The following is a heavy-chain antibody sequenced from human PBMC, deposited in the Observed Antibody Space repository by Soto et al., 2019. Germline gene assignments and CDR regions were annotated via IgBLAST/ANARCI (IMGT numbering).Heavy chain of an antibody. CDR3: ARVRVIRAVIPSHFGL. CDR2: IIPLYGTV. CDR1: GGTFNSYG. D-gene: IGHD3-10*01. J-gene: IGHJ4*02. V-gene: IGHV1-69*06. Sequence: QDHLAQSGAEVKKPGSSVTVSCKASGGTFNSYGISWVRQAPGQGLDWMGVIIPLYGTVNYEQKFQGRVSITADTPTSTAYMDLSSLRSDDTAVYYCARVRVIRAVIPSHFGLWGQGTLVTVSS.